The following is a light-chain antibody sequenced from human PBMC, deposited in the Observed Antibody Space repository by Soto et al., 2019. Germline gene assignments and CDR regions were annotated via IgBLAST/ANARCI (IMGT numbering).Light chain of an antibody. CDR3: NSYTGSSSPYV. J-gene: IGLJ1*01. CDR2: DVS. CDR1: SSDVGTYNY. Sequence: QSALTQPASVSGSPGQSITISCTGTSSDVGTYNYVFWYQHHPGKAPKLIIYDVSNRPSGVSNRFSGSKSGNTASLTISGLQAEDEADYFCNSYTGSSSPYVFGTGTKVTVL. V-gene: IGLV2-14*03.